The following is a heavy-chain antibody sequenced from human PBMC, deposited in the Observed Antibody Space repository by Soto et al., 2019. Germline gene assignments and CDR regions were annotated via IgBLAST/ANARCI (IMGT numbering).Heavy chain of an antibody. Sequence: PGESLKISCQGSGYSFTSYWIGWVRQLPGKGLEWMGIIYPGDSDTRYSPSFQGQVTISADKSISTAYLQWSSLKASDTAMYYCARHFSTVTTHYYYGMDVWGQGTTVTVSS. CDR3: ARHFSTVTTHYYYGMDV. D-gene: IGHD4-17*01. CDR1: GYSFTSYW. CDR2: IYPGDSDT. V-gene: IGHV5-51*01. J-gene: IGHJ6*02.